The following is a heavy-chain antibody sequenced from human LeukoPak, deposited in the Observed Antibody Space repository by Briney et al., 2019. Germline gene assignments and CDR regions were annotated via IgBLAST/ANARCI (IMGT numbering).Heavy chain of an antibody. CDR1: GYTFTGYY. CDR2: INPNSGGT. CDR3: ARSWSTMVRGVGY. J-gene: IGHJ4*02. Sequence: ASVKVSCKASGYTFTGYYMHWVRQAPGQGLEWMGWINPNSGGTNYAQKFQGRVTMTRDTSISTAYMELSRLRSDDTAVYYCARSWSTMVRGVGYWGQGTLVTVSS. D-gene: IGHD3-10*01. V-gene: IGHV1-2*02.